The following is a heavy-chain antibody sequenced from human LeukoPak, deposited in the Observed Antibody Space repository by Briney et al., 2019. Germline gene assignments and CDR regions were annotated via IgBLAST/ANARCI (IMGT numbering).Heavy chain of an antibody. J-gene: IGHJ4*02. Sequence: SETLSLTCTVSGGSISSSSYYWGWIRQPPGKGLEWIGSIYYSGSTYYNPPLKSRVTISVDTSKNQFSLKLSSVTAADTAVYYCARQAGDRTVFDYWGQGTLVTVSS. V-gene: IGHV4-39*01. CDR2: IYYSGST. D-gene: IGHD7-27*01. CDR3: ARQAGDRTVFDY. CDR1: GGSISSSSYY.